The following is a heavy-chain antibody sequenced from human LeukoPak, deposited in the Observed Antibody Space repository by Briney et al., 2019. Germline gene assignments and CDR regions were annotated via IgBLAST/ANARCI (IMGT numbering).Heavy chain of an antibody. V-gene: IGHV1-69*06. Sequence: GSSVNVSCDTPEGTFNNYAITWVRQAPGQGLEWMGVFISIFGTANYAQKFQGRVTITADKSTSTAFLELSSLTSDDTAIYYCARDVFLGAVAGRRADYWGQGTLVTVSS. CDR3: ARDVFLGAVAGRRADY. D-gene: IGHD6-19*01. CDR1: EGTFNNYA. J-gene: IGHJ4*02. CDR2: FISIFGTA.